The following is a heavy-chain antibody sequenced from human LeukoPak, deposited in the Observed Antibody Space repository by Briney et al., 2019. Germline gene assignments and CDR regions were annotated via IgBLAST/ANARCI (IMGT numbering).Heavy chain of an antibody. J-gene: IGHJ4*02. D-gene: IGHD5-18*01. CDR2: IYYSGST. Sequence: PSETLSLTCTVSGGSISSYYWSWIRQPPGKGLEWIGYIYYSGSTNYNSSLKTRVTISVDTSKNQFSLKLSSVTAADTAVYYCAREVSYGQYYFDYWGQGTLVTVSS. V-gene: IGHV4-59*12. CDR1: GGSISSYY. CDR3: AREVSYGQYYFDY.